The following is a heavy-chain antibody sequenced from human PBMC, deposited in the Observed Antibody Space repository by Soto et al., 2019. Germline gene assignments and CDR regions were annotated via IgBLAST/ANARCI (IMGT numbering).Heavy chain of an antibody. CDR2: ISYDGSNK. CDR1: GFTFSSFG. CDR3: AKPLGATKAMEP. Sequence: QVQLVESGGGVVQPGRSLRLSCAASGFTFSSFGMHWVRQAPGKGLEWVAVISYDGSNKDYADSVKGRFTISRDNSKNTLYLQMNSLRAEDTAVYYCAKPLGATKAMEPWGQGALVTVSS. V-gene: IGHV3-30*18. J-gene: IGHJ5*02. D-gene: IGHD1-26*01.